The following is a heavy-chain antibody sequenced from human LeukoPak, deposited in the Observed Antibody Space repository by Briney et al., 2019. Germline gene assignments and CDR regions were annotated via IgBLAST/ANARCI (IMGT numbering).Heavy chain of an antibody. V-gene: IGHV3-7*03. D-gene: IGHD4-17*01. CDR1: GFTFSSYW. CDR3: ARGDYGDYGYFTYFDY. Sequence: PGGSLRLSCAASGFTFSSYWMSRVRQAPGKGLEWVANIKQDGSEKYYVDSVKGRFTISRDNAKNSLYLQMNSLRAEDTAVYYCARGDYGDYGYFTYFDYWGQGTLVTVSS. J-gene: IGHJ4*02. CDR2: IKQDGSEK.